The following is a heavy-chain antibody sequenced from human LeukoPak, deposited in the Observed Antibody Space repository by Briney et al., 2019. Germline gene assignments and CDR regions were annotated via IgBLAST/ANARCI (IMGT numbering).Heavy chain of an antibody. D-gene: IGHD3-3*01. CDR2: ISGYNGDT. J-gene: IGHJ4*02. CDR3: ARDRLPAGASGPWGGFYTDF. CDR1: GYTYTTYG. Sequence: ASVKVSCKASGYTYTTYGISWVRQAPGQGLEWMGWISGYNGDTNYAQKLQGRVTMTTDTSTNTAYMEVRSLRSDDTAIYYCARDRLPAGASGPWGGFYTDFWGQGTLVTVSS. V-gene: IGHV1-18*01.